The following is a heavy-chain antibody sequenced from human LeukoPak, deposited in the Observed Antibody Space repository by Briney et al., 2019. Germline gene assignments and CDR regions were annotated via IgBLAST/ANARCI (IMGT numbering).Heavy chain of an antibody. CDR1: GGSFSGYY. J-gene: IGHJ6*04. CDR3: ARGGYRKMDV. Sequence: PSETLSLTCAVYGGSFSGYYWSWIRQPPGKGLEWIGEINHSGSTNYNPSLKSRVTISVDTSKNQFSLKLSSVTAADTAVYYCARGGYRKMDVWGKGTMVTVSS. D-gene: IGHD5-12*01. V-gene: IGHV4-34*01. CDR2: INHSGST.